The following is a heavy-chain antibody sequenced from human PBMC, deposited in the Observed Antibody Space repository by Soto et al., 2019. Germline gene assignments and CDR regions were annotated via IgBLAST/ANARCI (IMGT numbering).Heavy chain of an antibody. CDR2: IYYSGST. CDR1: GGSLSSYY. V-gene: IGHV4-59*01. D-gene: IGHD5-18*01. J-gene: IGHJ4*02. Sequence: SETPSLTRTVSGGSLSSYYWNWIRQPPGKGLEWIGYIYYSGSTNYNPSLKSRVTISVDTSKNQFSLKLSSVTAADTAVYYCARAHSYGSYYFDYWGQGTLVTVSS. CDR3: ARAHSYGSYYFDY.